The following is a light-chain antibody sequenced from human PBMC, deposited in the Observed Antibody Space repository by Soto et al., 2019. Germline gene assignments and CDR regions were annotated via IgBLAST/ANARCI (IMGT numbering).Light chain of an antibody. CDR2: AAS. CDR1: QTISVS. J-gene: IGKJ1*01. Sequence: IQMTQSPSTLSASVGDTFTITCRASQTISVSLAWYQQKPGKAPKLLIYAASSLQSGVPSRFSGSGSGTDFTLTTSSLQPEDFATYYCQQSYSTPTFGQGTKVDIK. CDR3: QQSYSTPT. V-gene: IGKV1-39*01.